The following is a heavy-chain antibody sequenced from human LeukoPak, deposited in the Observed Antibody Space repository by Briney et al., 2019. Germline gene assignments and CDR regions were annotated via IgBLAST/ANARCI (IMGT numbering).Heavy chain of an antibody. D-gene: IGHD4-11*01. J-gene: IGHJ4*02. V-gene: IGHV3-21*01. CDR2: ISSSSSYV. CDR1: GFTFSSYS. Sequence: KAGGSLRLSCAASGFTFSSYSMNWVRQAPGKGLEWVSSISSSSSYVYYADSVKGRFTISRDNAKNSLYLQMNSLRAEDTAVYYCARDKGSHDYSNYVGPFDYWGQGTLVTVSS. CDR3: ARDKGSHDYSNYVGPFDY.